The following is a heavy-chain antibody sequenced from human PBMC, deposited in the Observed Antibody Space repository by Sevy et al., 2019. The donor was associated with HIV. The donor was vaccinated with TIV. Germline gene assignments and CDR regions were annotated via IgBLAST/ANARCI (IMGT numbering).Heavy chain of an antibody. V-gene: IGHV3-23*01. CDR2: ISGSGGST. D-gene: IGHD6-19*01. Sequence: GGSLRLSCAASGFTFSSYAMSWVRQAPGKGLEWVSAISGSGGSTYYADSVKGQFTISRDNSKNTLYLQMNSLRSEDTAVYYCAKVAVAGPHGNGMDVWGQGTTVTVSS. CDR3: AKVAVAGPHGNGMDV. J-gene: IGHJ6*02. CDR1: GFTFSSYA.